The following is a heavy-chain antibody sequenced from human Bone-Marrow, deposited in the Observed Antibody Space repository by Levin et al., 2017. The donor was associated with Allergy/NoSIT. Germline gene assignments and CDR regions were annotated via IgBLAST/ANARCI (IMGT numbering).Heavy chain of an antibody. J-gene: IGHJ6*02. CDR2: ISYDGSDH. D-gene: IGHD1-26*01. Sequence: GGSLRLSCEVSGFSLYNYAMHWVRQAPGKGLEWVAVISYDGSDHQYADSVKGRYSIARDNSKYTVYLQMDSLGAEDTVIYYCARDHGRSPQWDFYYYGMDVWGLGTTVTVS. V-gene: IGHV3-30*03. CDR1: GFSLYNYA. CDR3: ARDHGRSPQWDFYYYGMDV.